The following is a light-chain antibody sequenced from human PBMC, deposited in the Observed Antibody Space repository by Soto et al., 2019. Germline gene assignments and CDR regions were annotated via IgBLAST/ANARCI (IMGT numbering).Light chain of an antibody. V-gene: IGKV3-15*01. Sequence: EIVMTQSPATLSVSPGDRATLSCRANQSVSNNLAWYQQKPGQAPRLLIYAASARATGIPGRFSGGGSGTESTLTLSSLQSEAFGFYCCQPYHRWPLTVGQVTRLDIK. CDR1: QSVSNN. CDR2: AAS. J-gene: IGKJ5*01. CDR3: QPYHRWPLT.